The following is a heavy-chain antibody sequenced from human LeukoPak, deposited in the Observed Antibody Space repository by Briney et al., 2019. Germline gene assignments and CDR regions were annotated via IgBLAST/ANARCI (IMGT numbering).Heavy chain of an antibody. CDR2: INHSGST. V-gene: IGHV4-34*01. J-gene: IGHJ6*03. CDR1: GGSFSGYY. CDR3: ARGSGPPFFWSGYPYYYYYMDV. D-gene: IGHD3-3*01. Sequence: PSETLSLTCAVYGGSFSGYYWSWIRQPPGKGLEWIGEINHSGSTNYNPSLKNRVTISVDTSKNQFSLKLSSVTAADTAVYYCARGSGPPFFWSGYPYYYYYMDVWGKGTTVTVSS.